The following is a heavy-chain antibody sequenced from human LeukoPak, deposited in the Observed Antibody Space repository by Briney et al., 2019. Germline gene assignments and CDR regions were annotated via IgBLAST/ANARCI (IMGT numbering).Heavy chain of an antibody. D-gene: IGHD1-14*01. Sequence: GGSLRLSCAASGFTFSTYWMSWVRQAPGEGLGWVAKIKQDGSEKNYVDSVKGRFTISRDNAKNLLYLQMNSLRAEDTAIYYCTRGHNRPSDHYFDYWGQGTLVTVSS. CDR1: GFTFSTYW. CDR3: TRGHNRPSDHYFDY. J-gene: IGHJ4*02. CDR2: IKQDGSEK. V-gene: IGHV3-7*03.